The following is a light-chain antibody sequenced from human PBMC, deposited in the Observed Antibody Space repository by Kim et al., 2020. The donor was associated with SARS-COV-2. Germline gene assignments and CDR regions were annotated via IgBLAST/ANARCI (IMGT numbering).Light chain of an antibody. Sequence: VTPKDKAPITCRASQSIGDSIHWYQQKPDQSPKLLIKYASQSVSGVPSRFSGSGSGTDFTLTINGLEAEDAAAYYCHQSNTLPRTFGQGTKVDIK. V-gene: IGKV6D-21*02. CDR1: QSIGDS. CDR3: HQSNTLPRT. J-gene: IGKJ1*01. CDR2: YAS.